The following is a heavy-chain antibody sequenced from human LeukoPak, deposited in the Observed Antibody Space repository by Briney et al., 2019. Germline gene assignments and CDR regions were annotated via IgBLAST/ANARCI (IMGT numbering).Heavy chain of an antibody. J-gene: IGHJ4*02. Sequence: PGGSLRLSCPASGFPFSYYAMHWVRQAPGKGLEWVALISYDGNNKYYVDSVEGRFAISRDNSKNTLFLQMNSLRSDDTAVYYCARGLTGDPLDYWGQGTLVTVSS. CDR2: ISYDGNNK. CDR3: ARGLTGDPLDY. D-gene: IGHD7-27*01. CDR1: GFPFSYYA. V-gene: IGHV3-30*09.